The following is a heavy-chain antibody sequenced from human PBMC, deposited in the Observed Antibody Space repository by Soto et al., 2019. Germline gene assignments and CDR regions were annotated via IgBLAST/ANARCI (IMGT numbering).Heavy chain of an antibody. CDR2: ISAYNGNT. V-gene: IGHV1-18*01. CDR1: GYTFASYA. Sequence: QVQLVQSGAEVKKPGASVKVSCKASGYTFASYAISWMRQAPGQGLEGMGWISAYNGNTNYAQNIQGRVTTTTDTSTSNAYMELRRLRSDDTAAYYCARDPPPPDYWGQGTLVTVSS. J-gene: IGHJ4*02. CDR3: ARDPPPPDY.